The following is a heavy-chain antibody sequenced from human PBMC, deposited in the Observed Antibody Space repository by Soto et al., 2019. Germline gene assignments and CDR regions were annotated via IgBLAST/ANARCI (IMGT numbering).Heavy chain of an antibody. CDR1: GGTFSSYA. CDR2: IIPIFGTA. D-gene: IGHD6-6*01. CDR3: ARSRQQLVLPNYFDY. J-gene: IGHJ4*02. Sequence: SVKVSCKASGGTFSSYAISWVRQAPGQGLEWMGGIIPIFGTANYAQKFQGRVTITADESTSTAYMELSSLRSEDTAVYYCARSRQQLVLPNYFDYWGEGTLVTVSS. V-gene: IGHV1-69*13.